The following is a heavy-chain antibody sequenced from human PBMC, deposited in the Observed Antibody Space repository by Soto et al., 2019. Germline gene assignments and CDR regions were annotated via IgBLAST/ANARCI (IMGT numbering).Heavy chain of an antibody. D-gene: IGHD2-15*01. J-gene: IGHJ4*02. V-gene: IGHV1-46*03. CDR2: INPSGGST. CDR3: ARDRGYCSGGSCAERPSSYFDY. Sequence: QVQLVQSGAEVKKPGASVKVSCKASGYTFTSYYMHWVRQAPGQGLEWMGIINPSGGSTSYAQKFQGRVTMPWDTRTSTVYMEVSSLRAEDTAVYYCARDRGYCSGGSCAERPSSYFDYWGQGPLVTVSS. CDR1: GYTFTSYY.